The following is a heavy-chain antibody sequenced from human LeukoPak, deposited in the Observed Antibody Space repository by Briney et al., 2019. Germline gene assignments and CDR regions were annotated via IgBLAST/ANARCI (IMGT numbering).Heavy chain of an antibody. D-gene: IGHD3-22*01. J-gene: IGHJ4*02. V-gene: IGHV1-2*02. CDR2: INPNSGGT. CDR3: ASMYYDSSGYPYYFDY. Sequence: ASVKVSCKASGYTFTGYYMHWVRQAPGQGLEGMGWINPNSGGTNYAQKFQGRVTMTRDTAISTAYMELSRLRSDDTAVYYCASMYYDSSGYPYYFDYWGQGTLVTVSS. CDR1: GYTFTGYY.